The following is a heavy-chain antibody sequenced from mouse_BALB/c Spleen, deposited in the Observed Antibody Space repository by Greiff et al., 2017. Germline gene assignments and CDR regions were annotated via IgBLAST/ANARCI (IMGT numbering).Heavy chain of an antibody. CDR3: ARGPMYYYAMDY. V-gene: IGHV1S137*01. CDR2: ISTYYGDA. J-gene: IGHJ4*01. CDR1: GYTFTDYA. Sequence: QVQLQQSGAELVRPGVSVKISCKGSGYTFTDYAMHWVKQSHAKSLEWIGVISTYYGDASYNQKFKGKATMTVDKSSSTAYMELARLTSEDSAIYYCARGPMYYYAMDYWGQGTSVTVSS.